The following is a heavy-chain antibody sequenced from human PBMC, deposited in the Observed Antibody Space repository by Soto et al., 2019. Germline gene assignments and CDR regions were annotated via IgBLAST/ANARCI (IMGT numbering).Heavy chain of an antibody. CDR3: SRDLSEYYDSSGYYPGTYGMDG. CDR1: VFTFSSYS. D-gene: IGHD3-22*01. Sequence: GGSLRLSCAASVFTFSSYSMNLVRQAPGKGLECVSSISSSSYIYYSDSVKGRFTISRDNAKNSLYLQMNSLIAEDTAVYYCSRDLSEYYDSSGYYPGTYGMDGWGKGTKVTASS. CDR2: ISSSSYI. J-gene: IGHJ6*04. V-gene: IGHV3-21*01.